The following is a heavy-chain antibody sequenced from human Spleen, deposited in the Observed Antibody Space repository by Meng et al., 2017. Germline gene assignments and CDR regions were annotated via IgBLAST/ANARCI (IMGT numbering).Heavy chain of an antibody. D-gene: IGHD3-9*01. CDR1: GFTFSSYN. Sequence: GVLKISCAASGFTFSSYNMHWVRQTPGEGLVWVSRINTDASSTTYADSVKGRFTISRDDAKNTVYLQMNSLRAEDTVVYYCARDADWVIFDHWGQGALVTVSS. CDR3: ARDADWVIFDH. J-gene: IGHJ4*02. CDR2: INTDASST. V-gene: IGHV3-74*03.